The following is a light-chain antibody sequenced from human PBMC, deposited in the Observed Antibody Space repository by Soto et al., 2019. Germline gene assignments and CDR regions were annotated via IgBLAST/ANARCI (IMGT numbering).Light chain of an antibody. J-gene: IGLJ3*02. V-gene: IGLV2-14*01. CDR3: SSYTSSSSWV. Sequence: QSVLTQPASVSGSPGQSITISCTGTSSDVGGYNYVSWYQQQPGKAPKLMIYDVSNRPSGVSNRFSGSKSGNTASLTISGLQAEDEADYYCSSYTSSSSWVFGGGTKVTVL. CDR2: DVS. CDR1: SSDVGGYNY.